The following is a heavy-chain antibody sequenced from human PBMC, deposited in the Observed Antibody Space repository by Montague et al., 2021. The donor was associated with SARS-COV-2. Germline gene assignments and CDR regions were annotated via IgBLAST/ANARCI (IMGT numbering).Heavy chain of an antibody. CDR3: TIEGHITTICSGCPRNWFDP. V-gene: IGHV4-61*02. D-gene: IGHD2-2*01. J-gene: IGHJ5*02. CDR2: ISTTGSP. Sequence: TLSLTYTLSGDSISRNNLYWTWIRQPAGKGLEWIGRISTTGSPXYNPSLKSRVTLSLDTSKNQFSLRLSSVTAADTAMYYCTIEGHITTICSGCPRNWFDPWGQGALVTVSS. CDR1: GDSISRNNLY.